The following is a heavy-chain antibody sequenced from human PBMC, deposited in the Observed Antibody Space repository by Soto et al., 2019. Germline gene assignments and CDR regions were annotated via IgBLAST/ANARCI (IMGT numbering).Heavy chain of an antibody. CDR3: ARVGGFGATTIDY. CDR1: GGSISSGDYY. D-gene: IGHD3-10*01. CDR2: IYYSGST. J-gene: IGHJ4*02. Sequence: QVQLQESGPGLVKPSQTLSLTCTVSGGSISSGDYYWSWIRQPPGKGLEWIGYIYYSGSTYYNPSLKSRVTISVDTSKNQFSLKLSSVTASDTAVYYCARVGGFGATTIDYWGQGTLVTVSS. V-gene: IGHV4-30-4*01.